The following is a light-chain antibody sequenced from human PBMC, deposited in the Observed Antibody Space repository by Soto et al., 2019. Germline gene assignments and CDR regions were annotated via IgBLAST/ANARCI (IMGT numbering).Light chain of an antibody. CDR1: QSINAR. J-gene: IGKJ1*01. V-gene: IGKV1-5*01. CDR2: DAS. CDR3: QQYNSYPWT. Sequence: DNQMTQSPFTLSASVGDRVTITCRAGQSINARLAWHQQKPGKAPKVLIYDASNLESGVPSRFSGSGSGREFTLTISSLQPDDFATYYCQQYNSYPWTFGQGTKVDIK.